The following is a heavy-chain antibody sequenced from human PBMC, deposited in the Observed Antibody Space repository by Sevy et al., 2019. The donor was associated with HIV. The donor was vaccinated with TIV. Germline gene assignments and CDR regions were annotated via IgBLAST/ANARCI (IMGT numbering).Heavy chain of an antibody. Sequence: GGSLRLSCAASGFTFSDSYMSWFRQAPGKGLEWVSYISSGGTIIYYADSVKGRLTISRDNAKNSLYLQMNSLRAEDTAVYYCARARYNYGSFYFDYWGQGTLVTVSS. CDR3: ARARYNYGSFYFDY. D-gene: IGHD5-18*01. CDR2: ISSGGTII. CDR1: GFTFSDSY. J-gene: IGHJ4*02. V-gene: IGHV3-11*01.